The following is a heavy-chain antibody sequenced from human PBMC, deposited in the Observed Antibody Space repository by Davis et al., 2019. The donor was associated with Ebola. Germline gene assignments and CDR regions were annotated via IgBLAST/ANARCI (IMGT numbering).Heavy chain of an antibody. CDR2: INNSGHT. Sequence: PSETLSLTCPVAAGSFHNYYWGWIRQPPGKGLEWIGYINNSGHTNYLPSLRSRVTISIDTSKNQFSLSLTSVTAADTAVYFFARQGGYPYAIDYWGQGILVTVSS. V-gene: IGHV4-59*03. CDR1: AGSFHNYY. J-gene: IGHJ4*02. D-gene: IGHD5-18*01. CDR3: ARQGGYPYAIDY.